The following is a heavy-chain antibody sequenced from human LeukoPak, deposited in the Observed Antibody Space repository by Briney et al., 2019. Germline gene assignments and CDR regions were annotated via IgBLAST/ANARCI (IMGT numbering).Heavy chain of an antibody. D-gene: IGHD5-18*01. V-gene: IGHV3-48*04. CDR2: ISSSGNTI. J-gene: IGHJ4*02. Sequence: GGSLRLSCAASGFTFSSFSMTWVRQAPGKGREWVSYISSSGNTIFYADSVKGRFTISRDDAENSLYLQMNSLRVEDTAVYYCGRVALDTSMIHYWGQGTLVTVSS. CDR1: GFTFSSFS. CDR3: GRVALDTSMIHY.